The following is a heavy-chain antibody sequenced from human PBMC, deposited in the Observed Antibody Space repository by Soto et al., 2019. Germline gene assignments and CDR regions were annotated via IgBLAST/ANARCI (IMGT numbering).Heavy chain of an antibody. CDR2: IKSKTDGGTT. CDR1: GFTFNNAW. D-gene: IGHD3-22*01. J-gene: IGHJ4*02. Sequence: GGSLRLSCVASGFTFNNAWMNWVRQAAGKWLEWVGRIKSKTDGGTTDYAALVKGRFTISRDDSKTTLYLQMNGLKTEDTAVYYCTTAENYYDSSSFDYWGQGTLVTVSS. CDR3: TTAENYYDSSSFDY. V-gene: IGHV3-15*01.